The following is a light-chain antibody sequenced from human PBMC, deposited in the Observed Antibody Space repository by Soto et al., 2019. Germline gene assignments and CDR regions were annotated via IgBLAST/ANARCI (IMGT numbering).Light chain of an antibody. CDR3: QSYDSRLSGYV. V-gene: IGLV1-40*01. Sequence: QAVLTQPPAVSGAPGQRVTIACPVSSSNIGAGYDVHWYQQLPGTAPKLLIYGNSNRPSGVPDRFSGSKSGTSASMAITGLQAEDEADYYCQSYDSRLSGYVLGTGSKLTVL. J-gene: IGLJ1*01. CDR2: GNS. CDR1: SSNIGAGYD.